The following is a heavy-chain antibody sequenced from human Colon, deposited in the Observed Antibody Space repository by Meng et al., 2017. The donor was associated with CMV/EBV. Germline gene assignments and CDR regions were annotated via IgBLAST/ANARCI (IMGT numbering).Heavy chain of an antibody. V-gene: IGHV1-69*08. CDR3: ATEGMPLYS. J-gene: IGHJ4*02. Sequence: VKVSCKASGGSFNYSIAWVRQAPGQGLEWMGRIIRILDKANYAQKFQGRVTIIADKSTTTAYMELYSLRSEDTAIYYCATEGMPLYSWGQGTLVTVSS. CDR1: GGSFNYS. D-gene: IGHD2-8*01. CDR2: IIRILDKA.